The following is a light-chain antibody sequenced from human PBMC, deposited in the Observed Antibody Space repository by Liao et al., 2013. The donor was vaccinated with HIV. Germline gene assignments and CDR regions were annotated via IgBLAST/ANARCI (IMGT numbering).Light chain of an antibody. CDR3: QSADSRATWV. Sequence: YELTQAPSVSVSPGQTARITCSGDALPKQYAYWFQQKPGQAPILVIYKDSARPSGIPERFSGSTSGTTATLTISGVQAEDEADYYCQSADSRATWVFGGGTKLTVL. CDR2: KDS. V-gene: IGLV3-25*03. J-gene: IGLJ3*02. CDR1: ALPKQY.